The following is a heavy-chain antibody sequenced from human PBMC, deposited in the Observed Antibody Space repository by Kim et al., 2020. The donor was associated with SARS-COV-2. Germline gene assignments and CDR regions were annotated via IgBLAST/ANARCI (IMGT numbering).Heavy chain of an antibody. J-gene: IGHJ6*02. CDR1: GYSFTSYW. D-gene: IGHD7-27*01. Sequence: GESLKISCKGSGYSFTSYWISWVRQMPGKGLEWMGRIDPSDSYTNYSPSFQGHVTISADKSISTAYLQWSSLKASDTAMYYCARLGLGPPYPYGMDVWGQGTTVTVSS. V-gene: IGHV5-10-1*01. CDR2: IDPSDSYT. CDR3: ARLGLGPPYPYGMDV.